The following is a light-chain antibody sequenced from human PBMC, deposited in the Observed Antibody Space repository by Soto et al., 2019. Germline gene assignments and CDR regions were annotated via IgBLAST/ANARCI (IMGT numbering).Light chain of an antibody. V-gene: IGLV1-44*01. CDR3: AAWDDSLNGVV. CDR1: SSNIGDNT. CDR2: NNS. J-gene: IGLJ2*01. Sequence: QSVLTQPPSASGTPGQRVTISCCGSSSNIGDNTVNWYQQLPGTAPKLLIYNNSQRPSGVPARFSGSKSGTSASLAISGLQSEDEADYYCAAWDDSLNGVVFGGGTKLTVL.